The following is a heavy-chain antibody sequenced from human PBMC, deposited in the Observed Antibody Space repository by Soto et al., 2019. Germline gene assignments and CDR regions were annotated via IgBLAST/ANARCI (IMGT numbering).Heavy chain of an antibody. CDR1: GFTFSSYW. J-gene: IGHJ6*02. CDR3: ARGYYGMDV. Sequence: PGGSLRLSCAASGFTFSSYWMSWVRQAPGKGLEWVANIKEDGSEKNYVDAVKGRFTISRDNAKNSLHLQMDSLRAEDAAVYYCARGYYGMDVWGQGTTVTVSS. V-gene: IGHV3-7*03. CDR2: IKEDGSEK.